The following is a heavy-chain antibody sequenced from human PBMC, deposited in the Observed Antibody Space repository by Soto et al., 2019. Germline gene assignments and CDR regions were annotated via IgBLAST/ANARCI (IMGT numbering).Heavy chain of an antibody. CDR3: ARVPSSSYHYFDY. D-gene: IGHD6-13*01. CDR1: GFTFSSYA. V-gene: IGHV3-64D*06. Sequence: PGGSLRLSCSASGFTFSSYAMHWVRQAPGKGLEYVSVIYSAGSADFADSVKGRFTISRDNSKNTLYLQMSSLRAEDTAVYYCARVPSSSYHYFDYWGQGTLVTVSS. CDR2: IYSAGSA. J-gene: IGHJ4*02.